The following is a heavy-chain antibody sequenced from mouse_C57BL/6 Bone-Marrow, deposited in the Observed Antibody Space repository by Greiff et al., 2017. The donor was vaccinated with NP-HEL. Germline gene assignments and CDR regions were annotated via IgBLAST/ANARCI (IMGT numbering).Heavy chain of an antibody. J-gene: IGHJ2*01. D-gene: IGHD1-3*01. CDR3: TREGSNSSLFDY. CDR1: GYTFTDYE. CDR2: IDPETGGT. V-gene: IGHV1-15*01. Sequence: VKLVESGAELVRPGASVTLSCKASGYTFTDYEMHWVKQTPVHGLEWIGAIDPETGGTAYNQKFKGKAILTADKSSSTAYMELRSLTSEDSAVYYCTREGSNSSLFDYWGQGTTLTVSS.